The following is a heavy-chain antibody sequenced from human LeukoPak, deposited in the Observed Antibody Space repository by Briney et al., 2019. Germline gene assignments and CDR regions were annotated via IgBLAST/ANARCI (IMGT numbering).Heavy chain of an antibody. V-gene: IGHV4-34*01. CDR3: ARAQYSSSSGIDY. CDR1: GGSFSGYY. D-gene: IGHD6-6*01. Sequence: SETLSLTCAVYGGSFSGYYWSWIRQPPGKGLEWIGEINHSGSTNYNPSLKSRVTISVDTPKNQFSLKLSSVTAADTAVYYCARAQYSSSSGIDYWGQGTLVTVSS. J-gene: IGHJ4*02. CDR2: INHSGST.